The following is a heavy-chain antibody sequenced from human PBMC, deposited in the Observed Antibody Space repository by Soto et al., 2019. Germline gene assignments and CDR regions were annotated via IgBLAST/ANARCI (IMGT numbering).Heavy chain of an antibody. CDR3: ARGRSSSWYRGEGNWFDP. V-gene: IGHV6-1*01. CDR1: GDSVSSNSAA. J-gene: IGHJ5*02. Sequence: QVQLQQSGPGLVKPSQTLSLTCAISGDSVSSNSAAWNWIRQSPSRGLEWLGRTYYRSKWYNDYAVSVKSRIPINPDTSKNQFSLQLNSVTPEDTAVYYCARGRSSSWYRGEGNWFDPWGQGTLVTVSS. D-gene: IGHD6-13*01. CDR2: TYYRSKWYN.